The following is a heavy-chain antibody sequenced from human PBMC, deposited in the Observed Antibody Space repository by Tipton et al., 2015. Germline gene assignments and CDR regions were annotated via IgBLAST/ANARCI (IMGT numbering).Heavy chain of an antibody. D-gene: IGHD3-9*01. CDR2: VDFRGNT. CDR3: SRDPSDNFIGSRAGMDV. Sequence: GLVKPSETLSLHCSVSGDSMYNYYWTWIRQPPGKGLEWIGSVDFRGNTKYNPSLESRVIMSIDMSKTQFSLTLASVTAADTAVYYCSRDPSDNFIGSRAGMDVWGQGTTVTVSS. J-gene: IGHJ6*02. V-gene: IGHV4-59*01. CDR1: GDSMYNYY.